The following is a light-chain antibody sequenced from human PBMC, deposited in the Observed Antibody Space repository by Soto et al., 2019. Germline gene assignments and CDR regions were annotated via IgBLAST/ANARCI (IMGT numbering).Light chain of an antibody. J-gene: IGKJ3*01. CDR3: QQLNSYPPT. Sequence: DIQLTQSPSFLSASVGDRVTITCRASQGISSYLAWYQQEPGKAPKLLIYAAYTLQSGVPSRFSGSGSGTDFTLTISSLQPEDFANYYCQQLNSYPPTFGPGTKVDIK. CDR1: QGISSY. V-gene: IGKV1-9*01. CDR2: AAY.